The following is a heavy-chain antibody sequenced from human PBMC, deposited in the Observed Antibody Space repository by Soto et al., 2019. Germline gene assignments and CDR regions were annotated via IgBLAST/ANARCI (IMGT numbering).Heavy chain of an antibody. CDR2: INPSGGST. CDR1: GYTFTSYY. J-gene: IGHJ5*02. CDR3: ARIAIYDSSGYWSWFDP. V-gene: IGHV1-46*01. Sequence: ASVGVSCKXSGYTFTSYYMHWVRQAPGQGLEWMGIINPSGGSTSYAQKFQGRVTMTRDTSTSTVYMELSSLRSEDTAVYYCARIAIYDSSGYWSWFDPWGQGTLVTVSS. D-gene: IGHD3-22*01.